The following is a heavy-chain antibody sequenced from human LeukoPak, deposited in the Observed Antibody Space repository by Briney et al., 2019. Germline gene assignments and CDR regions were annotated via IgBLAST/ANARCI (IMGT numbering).Heavy chain of an antibody. Sequence: ASVKVSCKASGYTFTSYDINWVRQATGQGLEWMGWMNPNTGNTGYAQKFQGRVTITRNTSISTVYMELSSLRSEDTAVYYCARGVGATISYYHYYIDVWGKGTTVTVSS. D-gene: IGHD1-26*01. J-gene: IGHJ6*03. V-gene: IGHV1-8*01. CDR3: ARGVGATISYYHYYIDV. CDR1: GYTFTSYD. CDR2: MNPNTGNT.